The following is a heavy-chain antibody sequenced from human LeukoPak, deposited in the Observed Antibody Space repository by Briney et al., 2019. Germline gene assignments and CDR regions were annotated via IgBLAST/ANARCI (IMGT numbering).Heavy chain of an antibody. V-gene: IGHV3-33*06. CDR3: XKDLSYEXXGSVFHY. J-gene: IGHJ4*02. CDR2: IWYDGSNK. CDR1: GFTFRSYG. Sequence: GRSLRLSCAASGFTFRSYGMHWVRQAPGKGLEWVAVIWYDGSNKYYADSVKGRFTISRDNSKNTLYLQMDTLRSEDTALYYCXKDLSYEXXGSVFHYWGQGTLVTVSS. D-gene: IGHD3-22*01.